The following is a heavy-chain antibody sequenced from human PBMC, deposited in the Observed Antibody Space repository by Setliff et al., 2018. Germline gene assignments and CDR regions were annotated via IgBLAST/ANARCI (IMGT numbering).Heavy chain of an antibody. D-gene: IGHD3-3*01. Sequence: SETLSLTCTVSGGSISNYYWSWIRQSPGKGLEWIGFIYYNGRSDHNPSFQSRVTISVDTSKNQFSLKLSSVTAADTAVYYCARRETYYNFWSGYYAYWGQGTLVTVSS. V-gene: IGHV4-59*12. J-gene: IGHJ4*02. CDR1: GGSISNYY. CDR3: ARRETYYNFWSGYYAY. CDR2: IYYNGRS.